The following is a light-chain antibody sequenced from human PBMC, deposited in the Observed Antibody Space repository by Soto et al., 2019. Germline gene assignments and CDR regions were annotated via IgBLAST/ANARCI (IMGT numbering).Light chain of an antibody. J-gene: IGLJ2*01. CDR2: DDN. CDR3: QSYDSSNPVV. V-gene: IGLV6-57*01. Sequence: NFMLTQPHSVSESSGKTVTISCTRSSGSIASNYVQWYQQRPGSSPTTVIYDDNQRPSGVPDRFSGSIDSSSNSASLTISGLKTEDEADYYCQSYDSSNPVVFGGGTKLTVL. CDR1: SGSIASNY.